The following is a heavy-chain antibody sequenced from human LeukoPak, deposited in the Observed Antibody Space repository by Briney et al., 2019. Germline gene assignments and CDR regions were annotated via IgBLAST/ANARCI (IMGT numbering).Heavy chain of an antibody. J-gene: IGHJ6*02. CDR1: GGSISSGDYY. Sequence: PSETLSLPCTVSGGSISSGDYYGSWIRQPPGKGVEGIGYLSYSGSTYYNPSLKSRITISVDTSKNQFSLKLSSVTAADTAVYYCARDSQRGYSYRYYYYGMDVWGQGTTVTVSS. CDR3: ARDSQRGYSYRYYYYGMDV. D-gene: IGHD5-18*01. CDR2: LSYSGST. V-gene: IGHV4-30-4*01.